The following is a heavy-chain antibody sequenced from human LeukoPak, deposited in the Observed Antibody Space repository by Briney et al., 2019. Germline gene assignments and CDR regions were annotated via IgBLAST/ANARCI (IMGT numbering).Heavy chain of an antibody. J-gene: IGHJ4*02. Sequence: GGSLRLSCAASGFTFSSYAMSWVRQAPGKGLEWVSAISGSGGSTYYADSVKGRFTISRDNSKNTLYLQMNSLRAEHTAVYYCAKDQDLVVVPAALDYWGQGTLVTVSS. CDR1: GFTFSSYA. D-gene: IGHD2-2*01. CDR3: AKDQDLVVVPAALDY. V-gene: IGHV3-23*01. CDR2: ISGSGGST.